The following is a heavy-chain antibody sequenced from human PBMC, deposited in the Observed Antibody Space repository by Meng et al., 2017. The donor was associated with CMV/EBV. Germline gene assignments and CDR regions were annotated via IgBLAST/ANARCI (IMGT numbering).Heavy chain of an antibody. Sequence: LSPPCAVYGGSFSGYYWSWIRQPPGKGLEWIGEINHSGSTNYNPSLKSRVTISVDTSKNQFSLKLSSVTAADTAVYYCARGRQRKFDPWGQGTLVTVSS. V-gene: IGHV4-34*01. J-gene: IGHJ5*02. CDR2: INHSGST. D-gene: IGHD2-2*01. CDR1: GGSFSGYY. CDR3: ARGRQRKFDP.